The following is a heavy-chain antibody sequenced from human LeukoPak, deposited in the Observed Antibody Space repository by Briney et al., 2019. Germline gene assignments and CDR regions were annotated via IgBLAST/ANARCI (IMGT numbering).Heavy chain of an antibody. J-gene: IGHJ6*03. CDR1: GFTFSSYE. D-gene: IGHD3-22*01. CDR3: ARDSAMIVVVNPPRYYVDV. V-gene: IGHV3-48*03. CDR2: ISSSGSTI. Sequence: GGSLRLSCAASGFTFSSYEMNWVRQAPGKGLEGVSYISSSGSTIYYAGSVKGRFTISRDNAKNSLYLQMNSLRAEDTAVYYCARDSAMIVVVNPPRYYVDVWGKGTTVTISS.